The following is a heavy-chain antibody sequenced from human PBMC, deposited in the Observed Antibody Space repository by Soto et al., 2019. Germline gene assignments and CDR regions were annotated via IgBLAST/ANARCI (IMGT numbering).Heavy chain of an antibody. CDR2: IYYSGST. V-gene: IGHV4-30-4*01. J-gene: IGHJ4*02. CDR1: GGSISSGDYY. D-gene: IGHD3-16*02. CDR3: AREEHDYVWGSYRSGYFDY. Sequence: QVQLQESGPGLVKPSQTLSLTCTVSGGSISSGDYYWSWIRQPPGKGLEWIGYIYYSGSTYYNPSRKSRVTISVDTSKNQFSLKLSSVTAADTAVYYCAREEHDYVWGSYRSGYFDYWGQGTLVTVSS.